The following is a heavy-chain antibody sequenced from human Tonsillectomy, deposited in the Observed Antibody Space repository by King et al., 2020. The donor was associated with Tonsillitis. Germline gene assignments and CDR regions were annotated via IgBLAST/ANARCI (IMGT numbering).Heavy chain of an antibody. J-gene: IGHJ6*02. Sequence: QLQESGPGLVKPSGTLSLTCAVSGASISSSNWWSWVRQPPGKGLEWIGKIYQSGTTNYNPSLKSRVTISLDKSNNQFSLKLRSVTAADTAVYYCAREGPSGLVWVEDLLPRYGMDVWGQGTTVTVSS. CDR3: AREGPSGLVWVEDLLPRYGMDV. CDR1: GASISSSNW. D-gene: IGHD3-10*01. V-gene: IGHV4-4*02. CDR2: IYQSGTT.